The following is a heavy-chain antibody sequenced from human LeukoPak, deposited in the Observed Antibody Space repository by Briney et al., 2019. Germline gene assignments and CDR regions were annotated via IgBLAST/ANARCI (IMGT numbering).Heavy chain of an antibody. D-gene: IGHD5-12*01. Sequence: GGSLRLSCAASGFTFSSYAMSWVRQAPGKGLEWVSAISGSGGSTYYADSVKGRFTISRDNSKNTLYLQMNSLRAEDTAVYYCARRGHSGYDYGGRGSWFDPWGQGTLVTVSS. CDR1: GFTFSSYA. V-gene: IGHV3-23*01. CDR3: ARRGHSGYDYGGRGSWFDP. J-gene: IGHJ5*02. CDR2: ISGSGGST.